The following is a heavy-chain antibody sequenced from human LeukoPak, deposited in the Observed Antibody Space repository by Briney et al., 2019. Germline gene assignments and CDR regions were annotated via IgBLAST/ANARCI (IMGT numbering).Heavy chain of an antibody. D-gene: IGHD4-17*01. Sequence: ASVKVSCKASGYTFTSYYMHWVRQAPGRGLEWMGIINPSGGSTSYAQKFQGRVTMTRDTSTSTVYMELSSLRSEDTAVYYCARDKTTTVTTHHFDYWGQGTLVTVSS. CDR2: INPSGGST. V-gene: IGHV1-46*01. CDR1: GYTFTSYY. J-gene: IGHJ4*02. CDR3: ARDKTTTVTTHHFDY.